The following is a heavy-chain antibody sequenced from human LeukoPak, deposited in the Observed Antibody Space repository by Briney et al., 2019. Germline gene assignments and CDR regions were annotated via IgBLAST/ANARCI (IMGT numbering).Heavy chain of an antibody. CDR1: GFTFSSYA. J-gene: IGHJ4*02. D-gene: IGHD4-17*01. CDR3: ARSRGDYGGIDY. CDR2: IYSGGST. Sequence: PGGSLRLSCAASGFTFSSYAMSWVRQAPGKGLEWVSLIYSGGSTYYADSVKGRFTISRDNSKNTLYLQMNSLRAEDTAVYYCARSRGDYGGIDYWGQGTLVTVSS. V-gene: IGHV3-66*01.